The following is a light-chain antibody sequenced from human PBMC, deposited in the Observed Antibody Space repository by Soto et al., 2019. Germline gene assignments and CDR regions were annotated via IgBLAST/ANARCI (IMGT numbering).Light chain of an antibody. V-gene: IGKV3-15*01. Sequence: EIVMTQSPATLSVSPGGRATLSCRASQSISDTLAWYQQKPGQAPRLLIYSASRRATGFPGRFSGSGSGTDFTLTISSLQSEDLAVYYCQQYNNWPWTFGQGTQVDI. J-gene: IGKJ1*01. CDR1: QSISDT. CDR2: SAS. CDR3: QQYNNWPWT.